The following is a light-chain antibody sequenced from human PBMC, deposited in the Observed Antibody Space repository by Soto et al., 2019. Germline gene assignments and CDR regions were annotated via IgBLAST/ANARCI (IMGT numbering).Light chain of an antibody. Sequence: QLVLTQPPSASGTPGQRVTISCSGSSSNIGSNTVNWYQQLPGTAPKLLIYSNNQRPSRGPDRFSGAKSGTSASLAISGLQSEDEADYYCAAWDDSLSGHYVFGTGTKLTVL. CDR3: AAWDDSLSGHYV. V-gene: IGLV1-44*01. J-gene: IGLJ1*01. CDR2: SNN. CDR1: SSNIGSNT.